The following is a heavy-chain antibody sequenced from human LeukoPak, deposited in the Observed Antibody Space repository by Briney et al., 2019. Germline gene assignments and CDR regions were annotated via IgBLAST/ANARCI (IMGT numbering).Heavy chain of an antibody. Sequence: PGGSLRLSCAVSGFTFSSYAMNWVRQAPGKGLEWVAVISYDGSNKYYADSVKGRFTISRDNSKNTLYLQMNSLRAEDTAVYYCAGGDYDFWSGYYTIESPRHDAFDIWGQGTMVTVSS. J-gene: IGHJ3*02. CDR3: AGGDYDFWSGYYTIESPRHDAFDI. CDR1: GFTFSSYA. V-gene: IGHV3-30*04. CDR2: ISYDGSNK. D-gene: IGHD3-3*01.